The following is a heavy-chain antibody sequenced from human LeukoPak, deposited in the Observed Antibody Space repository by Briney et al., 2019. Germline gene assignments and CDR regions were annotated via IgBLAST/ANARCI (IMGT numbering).Heavy chain of an antibody. CDR2: INDSGSS. CDR1: GGSFSGYY. CDR3: ARIYSDYIMY. Sequence: SETLSLTCAVYGGSFSGYYWSWIRQSPGKGLEWIGEINDSGSSNYNPALKSRVTISVDTSKNQFSLKLKSVTAADTAVYYCARIYSDYIMYWGQGTLLTVSS. J-gene: IGHJ4*02. V-gene: IGHV4-34*01. D-gene: IGHD4-11*01.